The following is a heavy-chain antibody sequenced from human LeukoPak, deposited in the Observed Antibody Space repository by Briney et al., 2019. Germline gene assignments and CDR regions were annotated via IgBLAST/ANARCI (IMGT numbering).Heavy chain of an antibody. V-gene: IGHV4-39*07. J-gene: IGHJ6*02. D-gene: IGHD1-1*01. CDR1: GGSISSSTYY. Sequence: SETLSLTCTVSGGSISSSTYYWGWVRQPPGKGLEWIGSMYYSGSTYYNPSLKSRVTISVDTSKNQFSLKLSSVTAADTAVYYGARDAGHQVSRRNDYAMDVWGQGTTVTVSS. CDR3: ARDAGHQVSRRNDYAMDV. CDR2: MYYSGST.